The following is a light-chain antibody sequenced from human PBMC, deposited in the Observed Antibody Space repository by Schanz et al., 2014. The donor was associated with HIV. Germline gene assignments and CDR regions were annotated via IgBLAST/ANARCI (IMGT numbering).Light chain of an antibody. J-gene: IGLJ2*01. CDR1: ASNIGATFN. Sequence: QSVLTQPPSVSGAPGQGVTISCTGSASNIGATFNVHWYRQLPGTAPKLLIYSNGGRPSGVPDRFSGSKSGNTASLTVSGLQADDEAHYYCSSFAGNNKLLFGGGTKVTVL. CDR3: SSFAGNNKLL. CDR2: SNG. V-gene: IGLV1-40*01.